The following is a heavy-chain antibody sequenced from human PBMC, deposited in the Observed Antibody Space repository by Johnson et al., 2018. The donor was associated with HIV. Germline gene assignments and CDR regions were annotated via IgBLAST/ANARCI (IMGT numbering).Heavy chain of an antibody. J-gene: IGHJ3*01. CDR2: IYSGGST. D-gene: IGHD6-13*01. Sequence: VQVVESGGGLVQPGGSLRLSCAASGFTVSSNYMSWVRQAPGKGLEWVSVIYSGGSTYYADSVKGRFTISRDNSKNKLYLQMNSLRAEDRAVYDCSIIAAGNVFDVWGQGTVVTVSS. CDR1: GFTVSSNY. CDR3: SIIAAGNVFDV. V-gene: IGHV3-66*02.